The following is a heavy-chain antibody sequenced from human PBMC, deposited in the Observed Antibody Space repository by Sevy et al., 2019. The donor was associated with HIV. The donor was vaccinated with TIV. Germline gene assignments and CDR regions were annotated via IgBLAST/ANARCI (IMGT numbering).Heavy chain of an antibody. D-gene: IGHD3-10*01. CDR2: ISYDGSNK. CDR3: AKESLITMVRGVIMLYDY. Sequence: GGSLRLSCAASGFTFSSYGMHWVRQAPGKGLEWVAVISYDGSNKYYADSVKGRFTISRDNSKNTLYLQMNSLGAEDTAVYYCAKESLITMVRGVIMLYDYWGQGTLVTVSS. J-gene: IGHJ4*02. V-gene: IGHV3-30*18. CDR1: GFTFSSYG.